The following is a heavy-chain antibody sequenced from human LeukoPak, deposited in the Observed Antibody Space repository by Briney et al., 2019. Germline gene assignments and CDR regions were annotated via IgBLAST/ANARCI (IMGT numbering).Heavy chain of an antibody. V-gene: IGHV1-18*01. CDR3: TREATGYSWFDP. D-gene: IGHD3-9*01. CDR1: GYTFTSCG. CDR2: ISGYNGNT. J-gene: IGHJ5*02. Sequence: ASVKVSCKASGYTFTSCGISWVRQAPGQGLEWMGWISGYNGNTNYAQKFQGRVTMTTDISTNTAYMELRSLRSDDTAVYYCTREATGYSWFDPWGQGTLVTVSS.